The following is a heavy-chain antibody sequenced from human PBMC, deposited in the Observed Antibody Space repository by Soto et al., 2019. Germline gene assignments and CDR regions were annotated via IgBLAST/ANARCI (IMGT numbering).Heavy chain of an antibody. V-gene: IGHV3-23*01. D-gene: IGHD6-19*01. CDR2: IRSFDYRT. J-gene: IGHJ4*02. Sequence: GGALGLSCPASGVAFSQYGMSWVRQAPGKGLEWVSSIRSFDYRTNYADSVKGRFTISRDNSKSTLSLQMNSLRAEDTAVYYCAKDVESGWYEAFDYWGPGTLVTVPS. CDR3: AKDVESGWYEAFDY. CDR1: GVAFSQYG.